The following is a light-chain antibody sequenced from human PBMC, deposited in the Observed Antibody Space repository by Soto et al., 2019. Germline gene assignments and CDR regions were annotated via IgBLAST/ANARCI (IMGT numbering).Light chain of an antibody. Sequence: DLQMTQSPASLSASVGDRVTITCRASQSISTYLHWYQQKPGKAPNLLIYYASTLQSGVPSRFSGSGSGTDFTLTISSLQPEDFATYYCQQSYSAPYTFGQGTNLEIK. CDR1: QSISTY. V-gene: IGKV1-39*01. CDR2: YAS. J-gene: IGKJ2*01. CDR3: QQSYSAPYT.